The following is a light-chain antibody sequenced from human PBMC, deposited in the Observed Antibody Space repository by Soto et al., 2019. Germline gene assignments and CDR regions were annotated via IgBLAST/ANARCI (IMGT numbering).Light chain of an antibody. Sequence: DIPLTPSPSFLSASCGDRVTIPFRASQDIKSYLAWYQQKPGKAPKLLIYPASTLQTGVPSRFSGSGSGTEFTLTISSLQPEDFATYHCQQVNDYPITFGQGTRLEI. J-gene: IGKJ5*01. CDR1: QDIKSY. CDR3: QQVNDYPIT. V-gene: IGKV1-9*01. CDR2: PAS.